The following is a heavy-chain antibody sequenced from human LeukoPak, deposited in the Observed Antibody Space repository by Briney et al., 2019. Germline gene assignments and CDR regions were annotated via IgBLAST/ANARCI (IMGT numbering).Heavy chain of an antibody. J-gene: IGHJ4*02. V-gene: IGHV1-2*02. CDR3: PSSDY. CDR2: INPNRGGT. CDR1: GYTFTGYY. Sequence: ASVKVSCKASGYTFTGYYMHWVQQAPGQGLEWMGWINPNRGGTNYAQKFQGRVTMTRDTSISTAYMALSRLRSADPAVYYCPSSDYWGQGTLVTVSS.